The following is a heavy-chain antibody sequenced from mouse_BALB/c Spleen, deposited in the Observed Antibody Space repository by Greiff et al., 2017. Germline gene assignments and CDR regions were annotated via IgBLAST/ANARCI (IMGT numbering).Heavy chain of an antibody. D-gene: IGHD4-1*01. Sequence: QVQLLQSGAELAKPGASVKMSCKASGYTFTSYWMHWVKQRPGQGLEWIGYINPSTGYTEYNQKIKDKATLTADKSSSTAYMQLSSLTSEDSAVYYCAQQTGTAYWGQGTTVTVSA. V-gene: IGHV1-7*01. CDR2: INPSTGYT. CDR1: GYTFTSYW. J-gene: IGHJ2*01. CDR3: AQQTGTAY.